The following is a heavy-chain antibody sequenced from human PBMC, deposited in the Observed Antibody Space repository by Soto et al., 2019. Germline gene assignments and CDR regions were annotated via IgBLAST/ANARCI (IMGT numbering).Heavy chain of an antibody. CDR2: ISGSGGST. J-gene: IGHJ4*02. V-gene: IGHV3-23*01. Sequence: EVQLLESGGGLVQPGGSLRLSCAASGFTFSSYAMSWVRQAPGTGLEWVSAISGSGGSTYYAVSVKGRFTISSDNSKNTLYLQMNSLRAEDTAVYYCAKDMLGAVAGTIVDYWGQGTLVTVSS. D-gene: IGHD6-19*01. CDR1: GFTFSSYA. CDR3: AKDMLGAVAGTIVDY.